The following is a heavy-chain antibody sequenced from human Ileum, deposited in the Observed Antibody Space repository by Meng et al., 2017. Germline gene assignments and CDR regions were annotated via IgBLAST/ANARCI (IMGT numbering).Heavy chain of an antibody. CDR1: GGSISSSFY. CDR3: VRHGGKYFDS. J-gene: IGHJ4*02. Sequence: GPLQESGPGLVEPSGTLSPPCTVSGGSISSSFYWSWVRQSPGKGLEWIGQIYLAGSPNYNPSLESRVTISVDKSKNQFSLRLTSVTAADTAIFYCVRHGGKYFDSWGQGTLVTVSS. D-gene: IGHD2-15*01. V-gene: IGHV4-4*02. CDR2: IYLAGSP.